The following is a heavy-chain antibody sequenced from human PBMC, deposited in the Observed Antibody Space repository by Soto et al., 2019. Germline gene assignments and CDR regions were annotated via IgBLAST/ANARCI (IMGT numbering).Heavy chain of an antibody. CDR1: GDSISSFH. CDR2: VYYTGTT. V-gene: IGHV4-59*13. CDR3: ARGRTXSNYADDSSNYFYFFDY. D-gene: IGHD3-22*01. J-gene: IGHJ4*02. Sequence: PSASLSPTFSVSGDSISSFHWAWMRQSPGKERERIGYVYYTGTTNYNPSLKSRVTISVDRSKTQFSLKLTSANAADTAVYYYARGRTXSNYADDSSNYFYFFDYWGQGTQVTVSS.